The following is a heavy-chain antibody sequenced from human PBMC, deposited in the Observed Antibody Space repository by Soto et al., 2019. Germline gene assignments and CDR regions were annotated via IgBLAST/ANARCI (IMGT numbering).Heavy chain of an antibody. CDR3: ARAPLQGSGSQNLYYYYGMDV. D-gene: IGHD3-10*01. CDR2: IYYSGST. V-gene: IGHV4-31*03. J-gene: IGHJ6*02. CDR1: GGSISSGGYY. Sequence: SETLSLTCTVSGGSISSGGYYWSWIRQHPGKGLEWIGYIYYSGSTYYNPSLKSRVTISVDTSKNQFSLKLSSVTAADTAVYYCARAPLQGSGSQNLYYYYGMDVWGQGTTVTVSS.